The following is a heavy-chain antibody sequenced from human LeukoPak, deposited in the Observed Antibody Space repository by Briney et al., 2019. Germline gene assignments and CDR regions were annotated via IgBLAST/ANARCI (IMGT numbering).Heavy chain of an antibody. D-gene: IGHD3-3*01. CDR2: IYYSGSP. Sequence: SETLSLTCTVSGRSLSIYYWSWVRQPPGKGLEWIGYIYYSGSPNFNPSLKSRLPISLNQSQNQFSLKLRSCNLAEPAVVYWWSTYYDFWFGYYGVNWCDPWRQETLVTVSS. CDR3: WSTYYDFWFGYYGVNWCDP. V-gene: IGHV4-59*12. J-gene: IGHJ5*02. CDR1: GRSLSIYY.